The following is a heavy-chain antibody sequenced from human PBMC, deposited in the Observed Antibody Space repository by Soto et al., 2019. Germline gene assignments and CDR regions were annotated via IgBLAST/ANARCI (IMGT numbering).Heavy chain of an antibody. V-gene: IGHV3-7*01. Sequence: EVQLVESGGGLVQPGGSLRLSCAASGFTFSSYWMSWVRQAPGKGLEWVANIKQDGSEKYYVDSVKGRFTISRDNAKNSLYLQMNSLRAEDTAVYYCAMVVVVIATGYFQHWGQGTLVTVSS. CDR3: AMVVVVIATGYFQH. CDR1: GFTFSSYW. D-gene: IGHD2-21*01. J-gene: IGHJ1*01. CDR2: IKQDGSEK.